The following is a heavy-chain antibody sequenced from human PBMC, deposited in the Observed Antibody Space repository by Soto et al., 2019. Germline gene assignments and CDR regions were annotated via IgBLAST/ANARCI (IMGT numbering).Heavy chain of an antibody. V-gene: IGHV5-51*01. CDR3: ARSSIEPRVFMYPFDS. Sequence: GESLKISSKGSEYSFTSYWVGWVRQMPGKGLEWMGIIFPGDSDTRYSPSFQGQVTISADKASNTAYLQWSSLKAADTAVYYCARSSIEPRVFMYPFDSWGQGTLVTVSS. D-gene: IGHD6-6*01. CDR2: IFPGDSDT. J-gene: IGHJ4*02. CDR1: EYSFTSYW.